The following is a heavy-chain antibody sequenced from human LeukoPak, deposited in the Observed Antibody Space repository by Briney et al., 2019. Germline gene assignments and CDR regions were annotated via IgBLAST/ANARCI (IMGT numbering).Heavy chain of an antibody. D-gene: IGHD5-24*01. CDR2: ISAYNGNT. Sequence: GALVKVSCKASGYTFTSYGIIWVRQAPGQGLEWMGWISAYNGNTNYAQKLQGRVTMTTDTSTSTAYMELRSLRSDDTAVYYCARDLSDGYNYHYMDVWGKGTTVTVSS. CDR3: ARDLSDGYNYHYMDV. V-gene: IGHV1-18*01. CDR1: GYTFTSYG. J-gene: IGHJ6*03.